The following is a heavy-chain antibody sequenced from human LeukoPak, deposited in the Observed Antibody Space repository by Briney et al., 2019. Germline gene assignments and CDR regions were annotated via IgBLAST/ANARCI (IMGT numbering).Heavy chain of an antibody. Sequence: SETLSLTCAVYGGSFSGYYWSWIRQPPGKGLEWIGEINHSGSTNYNPSLKSRVTISVGTSKNQFSLKLSSVTAADTAVYYCARRGPPYIVVVPARRSTFDYWGQGTLVTVSS. V-gene: IGHV4-34*01. D-gene: IGHD2-2*01. CDR1: GGSFSGYY. CDR3: ARRGPPYIVVVPARRSTFDY. CDR2: INHSGST. J-gene: IGHJ4*02.